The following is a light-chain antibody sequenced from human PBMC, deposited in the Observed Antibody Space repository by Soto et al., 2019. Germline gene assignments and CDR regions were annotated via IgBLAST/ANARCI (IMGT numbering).Light chain of an antibody. Sequence: EIVLTQSPGTLSLSPGERATLSCRASQSVSSSYLAWYQQKPGQAPSLLIYGASSRTTGIPKRFSGSGSGTDFTLTISRLEPEDFAVYYCQQYGSSTYTFGQGTKLEIK. J-gene: IGKJ2*01. CDR3: QQYGSSTYT. CDR1: QSVSSSY. V-gene: IGKV3-20*01. CDR2: GAS.